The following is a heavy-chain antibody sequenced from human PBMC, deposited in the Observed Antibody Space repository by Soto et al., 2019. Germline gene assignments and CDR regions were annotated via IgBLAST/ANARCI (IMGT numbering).Heavy chain of an antibody. CDR3: AGGGVRGVITRTRDYYGMDV. D-gene: IGHD3-10*01. CDR1: GYSFTSYW. J-gene: IGHJ6*02. Sequence: PGESLKISCKGSGYSFTSYWIGWVRQMPGKSLEWLWIIYPGDSDTSYSPSFQGQVTISADKSISTAYLQWSSLKASDTAMYYCAGGGVRGVITRTRDYYGMDVWGQGTTVTVSS. V-gene: IGHV5-51*01. CDR2: IYPGDSDT.